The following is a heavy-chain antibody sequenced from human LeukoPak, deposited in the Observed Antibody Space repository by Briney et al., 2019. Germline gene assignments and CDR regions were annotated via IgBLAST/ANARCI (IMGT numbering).Heavy chain of an antibody. D-gene: IGHD2-8*01. V-gene: IGHV3-53*01. CDR1: GFTVSSNY. CDR3: ARDSMLAI. Sequence: GGSLRLSCVASGFTVSSNYMSWVRQAPGKGLEWVSIIYSGGSTYYADSVKRRVTISRDNSNNTLYLHMNSLRAEDTAVYYCARDSMLAIWGQGTMVTFSS. CDR2: IYSGGST. J-gene: IGHJ3*01.